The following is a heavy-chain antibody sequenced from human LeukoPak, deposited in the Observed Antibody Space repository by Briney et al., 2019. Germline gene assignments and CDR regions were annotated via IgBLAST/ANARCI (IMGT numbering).Heavy chain of an antibody. J-gene: IGHJ4*02. CDR2: INPSGGST. D-gene: IGHD5-24*01. CDR3: ARLNSRDGYNSYFDY. CDR1: GYTFTSYY. Sequence: GAPVKVSCKASGYTFTSYYMHWVRQAPGQGLEWMGIINPSGGSTSYAQKFQGRVTMTRDTSTSTVYMELSSLRSEDTAVYYCARLNSRDGYNSYFDYWGQGTLVTVSS. V-gene: IGHV1-46*01.